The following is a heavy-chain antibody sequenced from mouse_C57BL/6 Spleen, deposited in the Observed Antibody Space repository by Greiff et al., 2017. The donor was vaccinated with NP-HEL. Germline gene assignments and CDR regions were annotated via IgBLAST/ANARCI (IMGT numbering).Heavy chain of an antibody. D-gene: IGHD2-4*01. Sequence: QVQLQQPGAELVRPGTSVKLSCKASGYTFTSYWMHWVKQRPGQGLEWIGVIDPSDSYTNYNQKFKGKATLTVDTSSSTAYMQLSSLTSEDSAVYYCARSGDYDGVDYWGQGTTRTVSS. CDR2: IDPSDSYT. V-gene: IGHV1-59*01. CDR3: ARSGDYDGVDY. CDR1: GYTFTSYW. J-gene: IGHJ2*01.